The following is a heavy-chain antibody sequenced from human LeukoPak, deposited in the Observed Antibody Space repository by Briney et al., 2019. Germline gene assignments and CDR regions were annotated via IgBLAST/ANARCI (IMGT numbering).Heavy chain of an antibody. CDR3: ARDRGFGELFFDY. CDR1: GFTFSSYS. D-gene: IGHD3-10*01. V-gene: IGHV3-21*01. J-gene: IGHJ4*02. CDR2: ISSSSSYI. Sequence: GGSLRLSCAASGFTFSSYSLNWVRQAPGKGLEWVSSISSSSSYIYYADSVKGRFTISRDNAKNSLYLQMNSLRAEDTAVYYCARDRGFGELFFDYWGQGTLVTVSS.